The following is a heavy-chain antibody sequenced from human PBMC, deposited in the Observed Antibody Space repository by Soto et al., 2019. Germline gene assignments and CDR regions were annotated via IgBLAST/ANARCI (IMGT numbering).Heavy chain of an antibody. CDR3: ARAHNQDSSGYYPDY. CDR1: GDSITSYH. Sequence: TLSLTCTVSGDSITSYHWSWIRQPPGKGLEWIGYIYYSGSTNYNPSLKSRVTMSVDTSKNQFSLKLSSVTAADTAVYYCARAHNQDSSGYYPDYWGQGTLVTVSS. V-gene: IGHV4-59*01. CDR2: IYYSGST. D-gene: IGHD3-22*01. J-gene: IGHJ4*02.